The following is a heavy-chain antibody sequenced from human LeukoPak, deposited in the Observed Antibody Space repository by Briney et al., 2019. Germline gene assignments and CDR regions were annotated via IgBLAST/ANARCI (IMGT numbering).Heavy chain of an antibody. CDR3: TRRLDD. CDR1: GLTFSSSW. Sequence: SGGSLRLSCAVSGLTFSSSWMDWVRQAPGKGLEWVANIKHDESEKNYLDSVKGRFTISRDNAQNSLYLQMNGLRVEDTAVYYCTRRLDDWGQGTLVTVSS. V-gene: IGHV3-7*01. CDR2: IKHDESEK. J-gene: IGHJ4*02. D-gene: IGHD3-16*01.